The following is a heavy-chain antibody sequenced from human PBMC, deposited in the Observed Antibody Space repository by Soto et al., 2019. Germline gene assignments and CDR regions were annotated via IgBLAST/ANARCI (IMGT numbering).Heavy chain of an antibody. V-gene: IGHV1-2*04. Sequence: GASVKVSCKASGYTFTGYYMHWVRQAPGQGLEWMGWINPNSGGTNYAQKFQGWVTMTRDTSISTAYMEVSRLRSDDTAVYYCSRVDPGETSPFDHWGQGTLVTVSS. D-gene: IGHD3-10*01. CDR1: GYTFTGYY. J-gene: IGHJ4*02. CDR3: SRVDPGETSPFDH. CDR2: INPNSGGT.